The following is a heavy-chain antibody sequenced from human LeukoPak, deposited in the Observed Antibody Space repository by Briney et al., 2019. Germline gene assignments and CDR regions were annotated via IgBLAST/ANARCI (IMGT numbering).Heavy chain of an antibody. V-gene: IGHV2-5*02. Sequence: SGPTLVNPTQTLTLTCTFSRFSLSTSGVGVGWIRQPPGKAPEWLAVIYWDDDKRFSPSLKTRLTITKDTPKNQVVLTMTNMDPVDTATYYCARRGDYRNYFDYWGQGTLVTVSS. CDR1: RFSLSTSGVG. CDR2: IYWDDDK. CDR3: ARRGDYRNYFDY. J-gene: IGHJ4*02. D-gene: IGHD4-17*01.